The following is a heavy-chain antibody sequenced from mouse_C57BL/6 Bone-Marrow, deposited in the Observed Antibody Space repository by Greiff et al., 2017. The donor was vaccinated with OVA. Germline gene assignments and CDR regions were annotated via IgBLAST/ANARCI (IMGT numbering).Heavy chain of an antibody. CDR2: IYPRSGNT. V-gene: IGHV1-81*01. CDR3: ARERDYSWFAY. CDR1: GYTFTSYG. Sequence: VQLQQSGAELARPGASVKLSCKASGYTFTSYGISWVKQRTGQGLEWIVEIYPRSGNTYYNEKFKGKDTLTADKSSSTAYLDLRSLTSADSAVYVCARERDYSWFAYWGQGTLVTVSA. D-gene: IGHD1-1*01. J-gene: IGHJ3*01.